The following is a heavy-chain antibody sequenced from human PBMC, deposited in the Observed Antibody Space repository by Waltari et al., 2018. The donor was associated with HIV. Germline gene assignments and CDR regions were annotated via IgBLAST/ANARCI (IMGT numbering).Heavy chain of an antibody. D-gene: IGHD2-21*01. Sequence: QLQLQESGPGLVKPSETLSLTCSVSGDSVGRGSYYWSWMRQPPGKGLEWIGNIDYTGRANYNPSLKTRVTISADTSKNHLSLKLTSVTAGDTAIYYCARVVASAGLRFDRWGQGSLVTVSS. CDR1: GDSVGRGSYY. J-gene: IGHJ5*02. CDR2: IDYTGRA. CDR3: ARVVASAGLRFDR. V-gene: IGHV4-61*03.